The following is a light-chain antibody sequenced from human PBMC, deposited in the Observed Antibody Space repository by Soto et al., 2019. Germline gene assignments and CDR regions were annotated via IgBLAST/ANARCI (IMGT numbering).Light chain of an antibody. J-gene: IGLJ1*01. CDR2: EVS. CDR1: SSDIGNYKY. CDR3: ASFSNSTFV. Sequence: QSVLTQPASMSGSPGQSITISCTGSSSDIGNYKYVSWYQQHPGKAPKLIIYEVSNRPSGVSLRFSGSMSANTASLTLSGLQADDEAEYYCASFSNSTFVFGSGTKVTVL. V-gene: IGLV2-14*01.